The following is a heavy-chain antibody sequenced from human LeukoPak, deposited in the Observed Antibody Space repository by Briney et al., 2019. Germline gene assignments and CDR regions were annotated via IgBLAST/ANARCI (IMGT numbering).Heavy chain of an antibody. CDR2: IYYSGST. Sequence: PSETLSLTCTVSGGPISSYYWSWIRQPPGKGLEWIGDIYYSGSTNYNPSLKSRVTISVDTSKNQFSLKLSSVTAADTAVYYCARANDYGSGSYLLDYWGQGTLVTVSS. J-gene: IGHJ4*02. V-gene: IGHV4-59*01. CDR3: ARANDYGSGSYLLDY. D-gene: IGHD3-10*01. CDR1: GGPISSYY.